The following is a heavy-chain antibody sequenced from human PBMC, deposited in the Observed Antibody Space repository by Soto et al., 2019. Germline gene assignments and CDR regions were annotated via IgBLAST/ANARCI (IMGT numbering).Heavy chain of an antibody. CDR3: GKERRGSGWSVCNF. CDR2: ISGSGDSA. Sequence: GSLRLCCTASGFHFSHYAVYWVSQGPGTRLEWVADISGSGDSARYADSVRRRFTISRDNSRDTLYLQMNSLRVDDTAVYYCGKERRGSGWSVCNFWGQGALVTVSS. V-gene: IGHV3-23*01. J-gene: IGHJ4*02. D-gene: IGHD6-19*01. CDR1: GFHFSHYA.